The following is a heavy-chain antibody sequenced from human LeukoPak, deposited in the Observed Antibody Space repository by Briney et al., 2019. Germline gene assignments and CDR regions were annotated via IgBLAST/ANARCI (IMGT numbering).Heavy chain of an antibody. D-gene: IGHD3-10*01. J-gene: IGHJ4*02. CDR2: IIPIFGTA. V-gene: IGHV1-69*13. CDR3: ARDGYGSGSYRSYYFDY. CDR1: GGTFSSYA. Sequence: ASVKVSCKASGGTFSSYAISWVRQAPGQGLEWMGGIIPIFGTANYAQKFQGRVTITADESTSTAYMELSSLGSEDTAVYYCARDGYGSGSYRSYYFDYWGQGTLVTVSS.